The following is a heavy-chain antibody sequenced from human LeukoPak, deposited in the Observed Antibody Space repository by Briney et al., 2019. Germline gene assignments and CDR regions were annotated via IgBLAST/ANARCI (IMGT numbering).Heavy chain of an antibody. V-gene: IGHV1-69*13. CDR3: ARDLDSSGYCTLGY. Sequence: SVRVSCKASGGTFSSYAISWVRQAPGQGLEWMGGIIPIFGTANYAQKFQGRVTITADESTSTAYMELSSLRSEDTAVYYCARDLDSSGYCTLGYWGQGTLVTVSS. D-gene: IGHD3-22*01. J-gene: IGHJ4*02. CDR2: IIPIFGTA. CDR1: GGTFSSYA.